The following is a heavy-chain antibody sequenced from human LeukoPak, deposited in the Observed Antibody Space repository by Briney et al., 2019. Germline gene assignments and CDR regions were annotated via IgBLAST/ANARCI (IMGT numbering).Heavy chain of an antibody. D-gene: IGHD1-26*01. CDR1: GGTFSSYA. Sequence: GASVKVSCKASGGTFSSYALTWVRQAPAQGLEWMGRIIPILGVANYAQKFQDRVTITADKSTSTAYMELSSLRSEDTAVYYCARDLVGGSYYGVNYYYYGMDVWGQGTTATVSS. V-gene: IGHV1-69*04. J-gene: IGHJ6*02. CDR2: IIPILGVA. CDR3: ARDLVGGSYYGVNYYYYGMDV.